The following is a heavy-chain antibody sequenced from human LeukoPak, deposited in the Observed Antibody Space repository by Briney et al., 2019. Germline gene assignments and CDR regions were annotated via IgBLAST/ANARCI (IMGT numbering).Heavy chain of an antibody. CDR2: IIPIFGTA. D-gene: IGHD6-6*01. CDR1: GGTFSSYA. J-gene: IGHJ6*03. CDR3: ARGIWEQLGFAYYYYYMDV. Sequence: SVKVSCKASGGTFSSYAISWVRQAPGQGLEWMGGIIPIFGTANYAQKFQGRVTITADKSTSTAYMELSSLRSEDTAVYYCARGIWEQLGFAYYYYYMDVWGKGTTVTVSS. V-gene: IGHV1-69*06.